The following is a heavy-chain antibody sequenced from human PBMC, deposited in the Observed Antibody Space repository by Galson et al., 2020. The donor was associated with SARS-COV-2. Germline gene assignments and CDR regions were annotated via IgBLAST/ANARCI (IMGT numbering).Heavy chain of an antibody. CDR3: ATGRYFEY. CDR2: IYSDDRT. CDR1: GLTVSNNY. Sequence: GESLKISCAASGLTVSNNYISWVHQSPGKGLEWVSIIYSDDRTYSADSVKGRFTISRDNSKNTLYLQMNSLRAEDTAVYYCATGRYFEYWGQGTLVTVSS. V-gene: IGHV3-66*01. J-gene: IGHJ4*02.